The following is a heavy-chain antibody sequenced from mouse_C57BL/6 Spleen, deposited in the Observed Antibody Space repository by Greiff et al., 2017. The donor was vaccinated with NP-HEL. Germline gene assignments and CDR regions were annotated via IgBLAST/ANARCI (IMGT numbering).Heavy chain of an antibody. CDR1: GYSITSGYY. Sequence: EVHLVESGPGLVKPSQSLSLTCSVTGYSITSGYYWNWIRQFPGNKLEWMGYISYDGSNNYNPSLKNRISITRDTSKNQFFRKLNSVTTEDTATYYCARLTGPFDYWGQGTTLTVSS. V-gene: IGHV3-6*01. D-gene: IGHD4-1*01. CDR2: ISYDGSN. CDR3: ARLTGPFDY. J-gene: IGHJ2*01.